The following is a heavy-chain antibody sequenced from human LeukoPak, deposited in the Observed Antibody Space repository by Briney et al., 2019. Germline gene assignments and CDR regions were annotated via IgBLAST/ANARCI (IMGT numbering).Heavy chain of an antibody. CDR1: GYTFSNYG. J-gene: IGHJ5*02. CDR2: VSNYDRRT. D-gene: IGHD2-2*01. V-gene: IGHV1-18*04. Sequence: ASVKVSCKASGYTFSNYGISWVRQAPGQGPEWMGWVSNYDRRTNYAQKVKGRVTMTTDTSTSTAYMELRSLRFDDTAVYYRARGYAYNWFDPWGQGTLVTVSS. CDR3: ARGYAYNWFDP.